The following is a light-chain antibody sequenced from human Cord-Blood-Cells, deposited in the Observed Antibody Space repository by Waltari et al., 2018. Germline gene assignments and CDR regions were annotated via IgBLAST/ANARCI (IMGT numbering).Light chain of an antibody. Sequence: DIEMTQSPSSLSHSVGARVTITCRASQSISSYLNWYHQKAGKATKLLSYAAYSVQSGVPSRFSGNGSLTDFTLTISFLQPEDFATYYCQQSYSTPYTVGQGTKLEIK. J-gene: IGKJ2*01. CDR2: AAY. CDR3: QQSYSTPYT. V-gene: IGKV1-39*01. CDR1: QSISSY.